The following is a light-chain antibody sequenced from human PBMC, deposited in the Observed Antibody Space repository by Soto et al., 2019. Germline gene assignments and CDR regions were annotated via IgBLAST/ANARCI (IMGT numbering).Light chain of an antibody. V-gene: IGKV3-20*01. CDR2: GAS. CDR1: QSVNSGK. CDR3: QHYDNPPLT. Sequence: EIVLTQSPGTLSLSPGESATLSCRASQSVNSGKLVWYQQNPGQAPRLLIYGASNRATGIPDRFSGSGFGTDFTLAITRLEPEAFALYDCQHYDNPPLTVGGGTKVEIK. J-gene: IGKJ4*02.